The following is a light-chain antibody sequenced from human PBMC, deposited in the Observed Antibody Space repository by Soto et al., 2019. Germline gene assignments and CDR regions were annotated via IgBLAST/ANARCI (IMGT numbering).Light chain of an antibody. CDR1: QSLLHITGETF. J-gene: IGKJ5*01. CDR3: MQSTRLPPT. V-gene: IGKV2D-29*02. Sequence: VMTQTPLSLSVAPGQPASISCKSSQSLLHITGETFLFWYPQKPGQSQKLLIYEVSTRVSGIPDRFSGSGSGTDFTLEISRVETDDFGIYYCMQSTRLPPTFGQGTLPDVK. CDR2: EVS.